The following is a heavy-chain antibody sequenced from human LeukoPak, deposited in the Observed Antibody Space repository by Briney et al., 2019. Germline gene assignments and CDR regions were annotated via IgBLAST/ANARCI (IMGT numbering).Heavy chain of an antibody. CDR3: ARWNYYESRRAFDI. D-gene: IGHD3-22*01. J-gene: IGHJ3*02. V-gene: IGHV4-59*01. CDR1: GGSINSYY. Sequence: SETLSLTCTVSGGSINSYYWSWIRQPPGKGLEWIGYIYYSGNTNYNPSLKSRVTISEDTSKNHFALQLNSVTAADKAMYYCARWNYYESRRAFDIWGEGTMVTVS. CDR2: IYYSGNT.